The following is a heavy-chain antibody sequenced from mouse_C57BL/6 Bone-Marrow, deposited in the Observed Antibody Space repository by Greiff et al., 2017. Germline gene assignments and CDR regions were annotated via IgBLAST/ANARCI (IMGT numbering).Heavy chain of an antibody. Sequence: VQLQQSGPGLVQPSQSLSLTCTVSGFSLTSYGVHWVRQSPGKGLEWLGVIWSGGSTDYNAAFISRLSISKDNSKSPVFFKMNSLQADDTAIYYCARNSDYYGSAWFAYWGQGTLVTVSA. CDR2: IWSGGST. V-gene: IGHV2-2*01. J-gene: IGHJ3*01. CDR1: GFSLTSYG. CDR3: ARNSDYYGSAWFAY. D-gene: IGHD1-1*01.